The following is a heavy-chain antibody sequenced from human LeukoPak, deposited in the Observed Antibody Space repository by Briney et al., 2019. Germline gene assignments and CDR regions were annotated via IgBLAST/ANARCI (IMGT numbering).Heavy chain of an antibody. V-gene: IGHV3-7*01. CDR3: ASIFSSGYSYFDY. J-gene: IGHJ4*02. D-gene: IGHD5-18*01. Sequence: PGGSLRLSCAASGFTFSNYWMGWVRQAPGKGLQWVANIKTDGSEKYYVDSVKGRFTISRDNSKNTVYLQMNSLRAEDTAVYYCASIFSSGYSYFDYWGQGTLVTVSS. CDR2: IKTDGSEK. CDR1: GFTFSNYW.